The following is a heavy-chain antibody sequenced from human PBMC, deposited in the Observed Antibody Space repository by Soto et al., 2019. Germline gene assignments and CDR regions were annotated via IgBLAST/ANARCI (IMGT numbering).Heavy chain of an antibody. CDR3: ANTLTYYDILTAAH. J-gene: IGHJ4*02. V-gene: IGHV3-23*01. CDR2: ISASADST. Sequence: GGSLRLSCAASGFTCSSYAMSWVRQAPGKGLEWVSGISASADSTYYAVSVKGRFSLSRDNSMNPLYLQMKSLRAEDTAVYYCANTLTYYDILTAAHLGQGILVTVPS. CDR1: GFTCSSYA. D-gene: IGHD3-9*01.